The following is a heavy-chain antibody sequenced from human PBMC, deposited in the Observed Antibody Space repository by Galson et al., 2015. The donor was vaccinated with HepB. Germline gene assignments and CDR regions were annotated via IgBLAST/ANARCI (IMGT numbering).Heavy chain of an antibody. J-gene: IGHJ4*02. CDR2: IIPILGIA. D-gene: IGHD3-16*01. V-gene: IGHV1-69*02. CDR1: GGTFSSYT. CDR3: ALDIFRGGNYFDY. Sequence: SVKVSCKASGGTFSSYTISWVRQAPGQGLEWMGRIIPILGIANYAQKFQGRVTITADKSTSTAYMELSSLRSEDTAVYYCALDIFRGGNYFDYWGQGTLVTVSS.